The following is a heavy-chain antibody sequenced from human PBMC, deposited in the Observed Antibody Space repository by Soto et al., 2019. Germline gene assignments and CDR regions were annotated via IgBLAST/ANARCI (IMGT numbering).Heavy chain of an antibody. CDR3: AHKGGGDRILDY. J-gene: IGHJ4*02. CDR1: GFSLSTSGVG. D-gene: IGHD3-16*01. CDR2: IYWDDAK. Sequence: QITLKESGPTLVKPTQTLTLTCTFSGFSLSTSGVGVGWIRQPPGKALEWVALIYWDDAKEYSPSLKSRLTISKDPSKNHGALTMTKMDPVDTATYYCAHKGGGDRILDYWGQGTLVTVSS. V-gene: IGHV2-5*02.